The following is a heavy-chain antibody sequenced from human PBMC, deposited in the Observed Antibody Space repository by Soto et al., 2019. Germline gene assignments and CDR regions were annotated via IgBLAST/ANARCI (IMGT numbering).Heavy chain of an antibody. Sequence: GESLKISCAASGFTFSSYWMHWVRQAPGKGLVWVSRINSDGSSTSYADSVKGRFTISRDNAKNTLYLQMNSLRAEDTAVYYCARAMNYYDSSGYYPPPDYYYGMDVWGQGTTVTVSS. CDR1: GFTFSSYW. V-gene: IGHV3-74*01. CDR2: INSDGSST. D-gene: IGHD3-22*01. J-gene: IGHJ6*02. CDR3: ARAMNYYDSSGYYPPPDYYYGMDV.